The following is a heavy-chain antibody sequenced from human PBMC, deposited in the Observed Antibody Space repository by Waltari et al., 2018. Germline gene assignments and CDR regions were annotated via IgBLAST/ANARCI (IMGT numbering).Heavy chain of an antibody. Sequence: EVQLVASGGGLVQPGGSLRLSCAASGFNFSSYWLSWVRQAPGKGLEWVANIKQDGSEKYYVDSVKGRFTISRDNAKNSLYLQMNSLRAEDTAVYYCARDLSSVNFDDWGQGTLVTVSS. V-gene: IGHV3-7*01. CDR1: GFNFSSYW. CDR2: IKQDGSEK. D-gene: IGHD6-19*01. CDR3: ARDLSSVNFDD. J-gene: IGHJ4*02.